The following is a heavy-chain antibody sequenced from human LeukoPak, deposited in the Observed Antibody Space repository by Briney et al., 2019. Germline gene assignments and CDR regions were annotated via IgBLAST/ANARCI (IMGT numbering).Heavy chain of an antibody. V-gene: IGHV1-8*01. CDR2: MNPNSGNT. Sequence: RASVKVSCKASGYTFTSYDINWVRQATGQGLEWMGWMNPNSGNTGYAQKFQGRVTMTRDTSISTAYMELSRLRSDDTAVYYCARGRVSLSNWFDPWGQGTLVTVSS. CDR3: ARGRVSLSNWFDP. J-gene: IGHJ5*02. CDR1: GYTFTSYD.